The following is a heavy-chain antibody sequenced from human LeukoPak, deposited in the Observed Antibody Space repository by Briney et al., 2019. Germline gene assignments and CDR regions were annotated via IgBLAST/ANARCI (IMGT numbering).Heavy chain of an antibody. D-gene: IGHD3/OR15-3a*01. Sequence: PGGSLRVSCVVSGFTLSRNNFNWGRQAPGKGLEWVSAISGSGGSTYYADSVKGRFTISRDNSKNTLYLEMNSLRAEDTALYYCAKDSDGPRDWSQGTLVTVSS. V-gene: IGHV3-23*01. J-gene: IGHJ4*02. CDR3: AKDSDGPRD. CDR2: ISGSGGST. CDR1: GFTLSRNN.